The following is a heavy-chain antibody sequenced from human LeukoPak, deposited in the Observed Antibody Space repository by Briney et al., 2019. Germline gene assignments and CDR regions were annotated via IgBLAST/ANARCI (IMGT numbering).Heavy chain of an antibody. CDR3: ARGGNPDYGVWFDP. J-gene: IGHJ5*02. Sequence: GGSLRLSCAASGFTFSRYSMNWVRQAPGKGLEWVSSISSSSSYIYYADSVKGRFTISRENAKNSLYLQMNSLRAEDTAVYYCARGGNPDYGVWFDPWGQGTLVTVSS. CDR1: GFTFSRYS. D-gene: IGHD4-17*01. CDR2: ISSSSSYI. V-gene: IGHV3-21*01.